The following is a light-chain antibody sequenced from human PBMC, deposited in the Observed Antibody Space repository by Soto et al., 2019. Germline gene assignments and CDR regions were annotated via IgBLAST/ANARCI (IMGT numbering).Light chain of an antibody. V-gene: IGLV2-8*01. Sequence: QSVLTQPPSASGSPGQSVTISCTGTSSDVGGYNYVSWYQQHPGKAPKLMIYEVTKWPSGVPDRFSGSKSGNTAALTVSGLQAEDEAEYSCSSYVGTNSYVFRTGTKVTVL. J-gene: IGLJ1*01. CDR1: SSDVGGYNY. CDR2: EVT. CDR3: SSYVGTNSYV.